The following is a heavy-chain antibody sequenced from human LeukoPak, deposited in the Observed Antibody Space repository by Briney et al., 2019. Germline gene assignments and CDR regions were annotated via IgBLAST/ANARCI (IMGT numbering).Heavy chain of an antibody. J-gene: IGHJ5*02. CDR1: GFTFSSHS. CDR2: ISSSSSYL. V-gene: IGHV3-21*01. D-gene: IGHD1-26*01. CDR3: ARAYSGSYNWFDP. Sequence: GGSLRLSCAASGFTFSSHSMNRVRQAPGKGLEWVSGISSSSSYLYYADSVKGRFTVSRDNAKNSLFLQMNSLRAEDTAVYYCARAYSGSYNWFDPWGQGTLVTVSS.